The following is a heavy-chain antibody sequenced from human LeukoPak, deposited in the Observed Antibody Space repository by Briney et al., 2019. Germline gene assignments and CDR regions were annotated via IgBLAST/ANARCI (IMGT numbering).Heavy chain of an antibody. CDR3: ARGNNSPWDY. CDR2: VSGNGDTT. CDR1: GFSFSNYA. J-gene: IGHJ4*02. D-gene: IGHD1-14*01. V-gene: IGHV3-23*01. Sequence: GGSLRLSCAASGFSFSNYAMSWVRQAPGKGLEWVSAVSGNGDTTYYADSVRGRFTISRDNSKSTLYLQMDSLRAEDTALYYCARGNNSPWDYWGQGILVTVSS.